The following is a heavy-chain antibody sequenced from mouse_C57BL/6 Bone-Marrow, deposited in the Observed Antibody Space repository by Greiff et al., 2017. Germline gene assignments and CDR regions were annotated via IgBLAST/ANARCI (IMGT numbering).Heavy chain of an antibody. Sequence: QVQLQQPGAELVKPGASVKLSCKASGYTFTSYWMHWVKQRPGQGLEWIGMIHPSSGSTNYNEKFKSKATLTVDKSSSTAYMQLSSLTSVYSAVYDGARGGGIDYDDSSWYFDVWGKGTTVTVSA. D-gene: IGHD1-1*01. CDR3: ARGGGIDYDDSSWYFDV. CDR1: GYTFTSYW. V-gene: IGHV1-64*01. J-gene: IGHJ1*03. CDR2: IHPSSGST.